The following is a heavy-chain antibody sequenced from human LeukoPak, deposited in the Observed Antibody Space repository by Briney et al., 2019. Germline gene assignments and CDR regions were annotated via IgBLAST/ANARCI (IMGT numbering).Heavy chain of an antibody. Sequence: GGSLRLSCAGSGFTFSNYGMHWVRQAPGKGLEWVALISYDGSNKYYADSVKGRFTISRDNSKNTGYLQMNSLRGDDTAVYYCAKSTGYSSGWFDYWGQGTLVTVSS. V-gene: IGHV3-30*18. CDR3: AKSTGYSSGWFDY. CDR2: ISYDGSNK. CDR1: GFTFSNYG. J-gene: IGHJ4*02. D-gene: IGHD6-19*01.